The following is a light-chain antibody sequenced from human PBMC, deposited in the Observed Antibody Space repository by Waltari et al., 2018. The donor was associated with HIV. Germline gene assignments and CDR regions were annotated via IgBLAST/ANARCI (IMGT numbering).Light chain of an antibody. CDR1: QSVLYSATKTNS. V-gene: IGKV4-1*01. CDR2: WAS. Sequence: DFVMTHSPDSLAVSLGERATINCKSSQSVLYSATKTNSLAWYQQKPGQPPKLLISWASTRESGVPARFSGSGSGTDFTLTINNLQAEDVAVYYCQQYYTTPLSFGGGTKVEIK. CDR3: QQYYTTPLS. J-gene: IGKJ4*01.